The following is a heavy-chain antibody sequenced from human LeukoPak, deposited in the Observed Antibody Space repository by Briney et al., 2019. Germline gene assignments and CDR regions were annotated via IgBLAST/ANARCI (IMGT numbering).Heavy chain of an antibody. Sequence: PSETLSLTCTVSGGSISSSSYYWGWIRQPPGKGLEWIGSIYDSGSTYYNPSLKSRVTISVDMSKNQFSLKLSSVTAADTAVYYCARDEPTLLAFDTWGQGTMVTVSS. CDR2: IYDSGST. V-gene: IGHV4-39*07. J-gene: IGHJ3*02. CDR1: GGSISSSSYY. CDR3: ARDEPTLLAFDT.